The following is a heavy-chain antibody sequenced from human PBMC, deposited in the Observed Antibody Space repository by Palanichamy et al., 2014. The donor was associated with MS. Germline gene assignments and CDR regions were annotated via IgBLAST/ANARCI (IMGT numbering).Heavy chain of an antibody. V-gene: IGHV1-18*04. Sequence: QVQLVQSGAEVKEPGASVRVSCKASGYTFSSYGISWARQAPGQGLEWMGWISTYNGNTKYAQKFQDRVTMTTDTSTTTAHMDLRSLRSDDSAVYFCARDIGPVPGDYYYGLDVWGQGTPVTVSS. CDR1: GYTFSSYG. CDR3: ARDIGPVPGDYYYGLDV. CDR2: ISTYNGNT. D-gene: IGHD3-10*01. J-gene: IGHJ6*02.